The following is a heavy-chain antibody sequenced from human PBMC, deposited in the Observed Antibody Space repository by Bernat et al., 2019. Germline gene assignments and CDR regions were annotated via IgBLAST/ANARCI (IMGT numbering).Heavy chain of an antibody. Sequence: EVQLLESGGGLVQPGGSLRLSCAASGFTFSSYAMSWVRQAPGKGLEWVSAISGSGEGTYYADSVKGRFTVSRDNSKTTLYLQMTSLTTEDTAVYYCARPRDSNGWYRAFDIWGQGTMVTVSS. CDR1: GFTFSSYA. J-gene: IGHJ3*02. CDR2: ISGSGEGT. D-gene: IGHD6-19*01. CDR3: ARPRDSNGWYRAFDI. V-gene: IGHV3-23*01.